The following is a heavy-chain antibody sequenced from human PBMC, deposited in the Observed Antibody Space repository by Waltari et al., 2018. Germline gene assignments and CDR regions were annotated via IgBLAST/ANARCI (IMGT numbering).Heavy chain of an antibody. CDR2: IRGSGGST. CDR3: ATLTMDQYYFDY. J-gene: IGHJ4*02. CDR1: GFTFSSYA. D-gene: IGHD3-10*01. Sequence: EVQLLESGGGLVQPGGSLRLSCAASGFTFSSYAMSWVRQAPGTGLGWGSAIRGSGGSTYYEDSGKGRFTISRDNSKNTLYRQMNSLRAEDTAVYYCATLTMDQYYFDYWGQGTLVTVAS. V-gene: IGHV3-23*01.